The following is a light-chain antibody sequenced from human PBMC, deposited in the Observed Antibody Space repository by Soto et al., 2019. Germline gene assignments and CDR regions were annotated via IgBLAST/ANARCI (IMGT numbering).Light chain of an antibody. CDR1: QSISSY. CDR3: QQSYSTPNT. V-gene: IGKV1-39*01. Sequence: DIQMTQSPSSLSASVGDRVTITCRASQSISSYLNWYQQKPGKAPKLLIDAASSLQSGVPSRFSGSGSGTDFTLTISSLQPEDFATYYCQQSYSTPNTFGQGTKVDIK. CDR2: AAS. J-gene: IGKJ2*01.